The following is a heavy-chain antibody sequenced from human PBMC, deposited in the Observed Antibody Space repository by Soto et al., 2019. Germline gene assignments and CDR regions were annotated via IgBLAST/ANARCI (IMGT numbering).Heavy chain of an antibody. D-gene: IGHD3-10*01. J-gene: IGHJ4*02. Sequence: PSVTMSLTCTVAGGSISSYYWSWIRQPPGKGLEWIGYIYYSGSTNYNPSLKSRVTISVDTSKNQFSLKLSSVTAADTAVYYCARGSVVRGVDYWGQGTLVTVSS. CDR3: ARGSVVRGVDY. CDR2: IYYSGST. V-gene: IGHV4-59*01. CDR1: GGSISSYY.